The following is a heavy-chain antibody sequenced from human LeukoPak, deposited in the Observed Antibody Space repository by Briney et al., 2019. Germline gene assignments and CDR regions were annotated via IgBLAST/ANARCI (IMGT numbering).Heavy chain of an antibody. D-gene: IGHD6-13*01. V-gene: IGHV1-2*02. Sequence: ASVKVSCKTSGYTFTGYYIHWMRQAPGQGLEWMGWIDPNSGGTNYAQKFQGRDTMTRDTSISTAYMELSRLTSADTAVYRCATPSSSSWYGFDPWGQGTLVTVSS. CDR1: GYTFTGYY. CDR2: IDPNSGGT. J-gene: IGHJ5*02. CDR3: ATPSSSSWYGFDP.